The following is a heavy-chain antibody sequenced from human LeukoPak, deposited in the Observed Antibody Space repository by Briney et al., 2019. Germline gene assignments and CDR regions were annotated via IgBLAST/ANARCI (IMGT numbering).Heavy chain of an antibody. V-gene: IGHV4-34*01. CDR3: ARSLYGVPRYYYYYGMDV. CDR2: INHSGST. Sequence: PSETLSLTCAVYGGSFSGYYWSWIRQPPGKGLEWIGEINHSGSTNYNPSLKSRVTTSVDTSKNQFSLKLSSVTAADTAVYYCARSLYGVPRYYYYYGMDVWGQGTTVTVSS. J-gene: IGHJ6*02. D-gene: IGHD2-2*02. CDR1: GGSFSGYY.